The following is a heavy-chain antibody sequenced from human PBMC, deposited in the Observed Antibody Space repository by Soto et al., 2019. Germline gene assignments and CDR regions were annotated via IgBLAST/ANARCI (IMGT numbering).Heavy chain of an antibody. Sequence: GGSLRLSCEASGFRFTSHWMSWVRQAPGKGLEWVANVNQDGSQSYLVDSVKGRFISSRDNTKNSLYLQLSSLRAEDTAVYYCVRDGIGGWHFDSWGQGTLVTVSS. CDR2: VNQDGSQS. CDR3: VRDGIGGWHFDS. J-gene: IGHJ4*02. CDR1: GFRFTSHW. D-gene: IGHD6-19*01. V-gene: IGHV3-7*01.